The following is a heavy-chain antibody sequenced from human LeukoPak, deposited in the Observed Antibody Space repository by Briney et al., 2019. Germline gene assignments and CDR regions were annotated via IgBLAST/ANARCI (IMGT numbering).Heavy chain of an antibody. Sequence: SETLSLTCTVSGGSISSYYWSWIRQPPGKGLEWIGYIYYSGSTNYNPSLKSRVTISVGTSKNQFSLKLSSVTAADTAVYYCARSSGWHSDYWGQGTLVTVSS. D-gene: IGHD6-19*01. V-gene: IGHV4-59*01. CDR2: IYYSGST. CDR3: ARSSGWHSDY. CDR1: GGSISSYY. J-gene: IGHJ4*02.